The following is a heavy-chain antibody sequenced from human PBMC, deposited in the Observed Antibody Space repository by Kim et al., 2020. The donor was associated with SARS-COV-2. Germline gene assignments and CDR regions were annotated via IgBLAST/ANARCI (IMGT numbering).Heavy chain of an antibody. D-gene: IGHD3-3*01. CDR2: ISSSGSTI. V-gene: IGHV3-48*03. J-gene: IGHJ6*02. CDR3: ARTGFGITIFGVVTPNYYYYGMDV. CDR1: GFTFSSYE. Sequence: GGSLRLSCAASGFTFSSYEMNWVRQAPGKGLEWVSYISSSGSTIYYADSVKGRFTISRDNAKNSLYLQMNSLRAEDTAVYYCARTGFGITIFGVVTPNYYYYGMDVWGQGTTVTVSS.